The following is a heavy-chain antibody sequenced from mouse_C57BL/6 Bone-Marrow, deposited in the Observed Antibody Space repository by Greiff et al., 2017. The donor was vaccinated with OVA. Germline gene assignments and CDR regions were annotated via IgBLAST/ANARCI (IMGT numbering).Heavy chain of an antibody. D-gene: IGHD4-1*01. CDR2: ISDGGSYT. J-gene: IGHJ2*01. CDR3: ARDVNLAGTNRDYFDY. CDR1: GFTFSSYA. V-gene: IGHV5-4*01. Sequence: EVKLVESGGGLVKPGGSLKLSCAASGFTFSSYAMSWVRQTPAKRLAWVATISDGGSYTYYPANVTGRFTIYRENDKNNLYLQKSHLKSEDTAMYYCARDVNLAGTNRDYFDYWGQGTTLTVSS.